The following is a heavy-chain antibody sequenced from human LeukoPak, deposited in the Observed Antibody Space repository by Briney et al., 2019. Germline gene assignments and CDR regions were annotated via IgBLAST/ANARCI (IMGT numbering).Heavy chain of an antibody. CDR2: INPSGGST. Sequence: ASVKVSCKASGYTFTNYYIHWVRQTPGQGLEWMGIINPSGGSTSYAQKFQGRVTMTRDTSTSTVYMELSSLRSEDTAVYYCVRNILTGYSDYWGQGTLVTVSS. CDR1: GYTFTNYY. D-gene: IGHD3-9*01. J-gene: IGHJ4*02. CDR3: VRNILTGYSDY. V-gene: IGHV1-46*01.